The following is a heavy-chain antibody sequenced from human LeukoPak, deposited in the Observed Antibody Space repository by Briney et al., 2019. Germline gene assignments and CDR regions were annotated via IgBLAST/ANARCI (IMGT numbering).Heavy chain of an antibody. V-gene: IGHV3-30*04. D-gene: IGHD6-19*01. CDR1: GFTFSSYA. CDR2: ISYDGSNK. CDR3: ARELVLAGPFDY. J-gene: IGHJ4*02. Sequence: GGSLRLSCAASGFTFSSYAMHWVRQAPGKGLEWVAVISYDGSNKYYADSVKGRFTIPRDNSKNTLYLQMNSLRAEDTAVYYCARELVLAGPFDYWGQGTLVTVSS.